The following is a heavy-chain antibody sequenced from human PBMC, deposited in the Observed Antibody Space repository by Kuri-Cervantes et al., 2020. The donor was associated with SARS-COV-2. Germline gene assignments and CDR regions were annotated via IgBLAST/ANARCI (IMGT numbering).Heavy chain of an antibody. CDR3: ARGIYSNYPNPYYYMGV. CDR2: IYYSGST. CDR1: GGSISSYY. Sequence: SETLSLTCTVSGGSISSYYWSWIRQPPGKGLEWIGYIYYSGSTNYNPSLKSRVTISVDTSKNQFSLKLSSVTAADTAVYYCARGIYSNYPNPYYYMGVWGKGTTVTVSS. J-gene: IGHJ6*03. D-gene: IGHD4-11*01. V-gene: IGHV4-59*01.